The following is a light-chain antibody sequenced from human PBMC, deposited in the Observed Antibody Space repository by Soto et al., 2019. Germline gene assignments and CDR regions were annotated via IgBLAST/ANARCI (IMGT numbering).Light chain of an antibody. CDR3: QSYDDSLHVYD. V-gene: IGLV1-40*01. CDR1: SSNIGAGYY. CDR2: GNN. Sequence: QSALTQPPSVSGAPGQRVTISCTGSSSNIGAGYYVHWYQQLPGTAPKLLISGNNNRPSGVPDRFSGSKSGTSASLAITGLQADDEADYYCQSYDDSLHVYDFGAGTKVTVL. J-gene: IGLJ1*01.